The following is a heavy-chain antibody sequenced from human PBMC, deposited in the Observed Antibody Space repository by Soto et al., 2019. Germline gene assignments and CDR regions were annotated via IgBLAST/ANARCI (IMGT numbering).Heavy chain of an antibody. Sequence: QVQLQESGPGLVKPSGPLSLPCAVSGDSFSSNTWWTWVRQPPGKGLEWIGEIYHSGTTNYNPSLKGRVNISGDRSKNLLSLSLTSVTAADTAVYYCAVPGSGDFDYWDQGTLVTVSS. J-gene: IGHJ4*02. D-gene: IGHD5-12*01. CDR3: AVPGSGDFDY. V-gene: IGHV4-4*02. CDR2: IYHSGTT. CDR1: GDSFSSNTW.